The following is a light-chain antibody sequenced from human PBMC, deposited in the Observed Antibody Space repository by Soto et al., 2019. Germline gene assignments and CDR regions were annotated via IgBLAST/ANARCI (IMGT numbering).Light chain of an antibody. CDR3: SVWDDSLDGPV. CDR2: SND. J-gene: IGLJ3*02. CDR1: SSNSGSNT. Sequence: QSVLTQPPSVYGTPGQRVNISCSGSSSNSGSNTVNWYQQLPGAAPKLLIYSNDQRPSVVPDRFSDSKSGTSDSLAISGVQSEDEAVYYCSVWDDSLDGPVFGGGTKLTVL. V-gene: IGLV1-44*01.